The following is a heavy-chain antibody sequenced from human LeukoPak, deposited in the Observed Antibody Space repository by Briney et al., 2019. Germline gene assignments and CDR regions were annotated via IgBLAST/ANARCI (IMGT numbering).Heavy chain of an antibody. CDR1: GFTFSNAW. D-gene: IGHD3-3*01. J-gene: IGHJ4*01. V-gene: IGHV3-15*01. CDR2: IKSKTDGGTT. CDR3: ATDWEYDFWSGYYLPNF. Sequence: GGSLRLSCAASGFTFSNAWMSWVRQAPGKGLEWVGRIKSKTDGGTTDYAAPVKGRFTISRDDSKNTLYLQMNSLRTEDTAVYYCATDWEYDFWSGYYLPNFWGQGTQVTVSS.